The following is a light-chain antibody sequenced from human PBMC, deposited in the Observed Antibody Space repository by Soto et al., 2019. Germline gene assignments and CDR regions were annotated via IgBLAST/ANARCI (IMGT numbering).Light chain of an antibody. CDR3: QQYDTYWT. CDR1: QSLGNW. Sequence: IQMTQSPSTLSASVGDRVTITCRASQSLGNWLAWYQQKPGKAPKLLIYDASTLESGVPSRFSGSGSGTEFTLTISSLQPDDFATYYCQQYDTYWTFGQGTKVDIK. J-gene: IGKJ1*01. V-gene: IGKV1-5*01. CDR2: DAS.